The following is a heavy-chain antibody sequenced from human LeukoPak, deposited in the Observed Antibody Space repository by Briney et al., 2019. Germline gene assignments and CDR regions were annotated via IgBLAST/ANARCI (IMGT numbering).Heavy chain of an antibody. CDR1: GFTFSNYS. CDR2: ISSSSSYI. V-gene: IGHV3-21*01. J-gene: IGHJ4*02. CDR3: ASLACSGGSCYSYTDY. Sequence: GGSLRLSCAASGFTFSNYSMNWVRQAPGKGLEWVSSISSSSSYIYYADSVKGRFTISRDNAKNSLYLQMNSLRAEDTAVYYCASLACSGGSCYSYTDYWGQGTLVTVSS. D-gene: IGHD2-15*01.